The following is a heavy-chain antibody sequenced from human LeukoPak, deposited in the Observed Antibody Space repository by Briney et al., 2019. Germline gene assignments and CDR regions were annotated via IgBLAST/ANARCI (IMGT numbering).Heavy chain of an antibody. D-gene: IGHD2-2*01. Sequence: GGSLKLSCAASGFTFSGSAIHWVRQASGKGLEWVGRIRDKANSYATAYIASVKGRFTISRDDSKNTAYLQMSSLKTEDTAVYYCTRWDCTTTGCYPFDYWGQGTLVAVSS. CDR1: GFTFSGSA. V-gene: IGHV3-73*01. CDR3: TRWDCTTTGCYPFDY. J-gene: IGHJ4*02. CDR2: IRDKANSYAT.